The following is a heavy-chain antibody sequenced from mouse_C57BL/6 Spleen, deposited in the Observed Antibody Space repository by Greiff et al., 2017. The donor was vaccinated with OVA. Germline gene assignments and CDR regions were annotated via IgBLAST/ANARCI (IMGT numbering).Heavy chain of an antibody. Sequence: QVQLKQPGAELVKPGASVKLSCKASGYTFTSYWMHWVKQRPGQGLEWIGMIHPNSGSTNYNEKFKSKATLTVDKSSSTAYMQLSSLTSEDSAVYYCARENDYHFDYWGQGTTLTVSS. J-gene: IGHJ2*01. CDR3: ARENDYHFDY. D-gene: IGHD2-4*01. V-gene: IGHV1-64*01. CDR1: GYTFTSYW. CDR2: IHPNSGST.